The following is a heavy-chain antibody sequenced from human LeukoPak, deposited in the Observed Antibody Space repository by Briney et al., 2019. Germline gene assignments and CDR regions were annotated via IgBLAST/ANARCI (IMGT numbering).Heavy chain of an antibody. Sequence: PGGSLRLSCAGSGFTVSSNYMIWVRQAPGQGLEWFSVIYSGGNTYYADSVKGRFTISRDNSKNTLYLQMNSLRAEDTAVYYCAKKYYYDSGGYYPSWGQGTLVTVSS. D-gene: IGHD3-22*01. J-gene: IGHJ5*02. CDR2: IYSGGNT. CDR1: GFTVSSNY. CDR3: AKKYYYDSGGYYPS. V-gene: IGHV3-66*01.